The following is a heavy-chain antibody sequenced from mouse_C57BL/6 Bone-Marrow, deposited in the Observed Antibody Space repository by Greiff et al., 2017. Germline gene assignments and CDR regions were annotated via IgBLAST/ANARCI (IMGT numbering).Heavy chain of an antibody. Sequence: EVQVVESGGDLVKPGGSLKLSCAASGFTFSSYGMSWVRQTPDKRLEWVATISSGGSYTYYPDSVKGRFTISRDNAKNTLYLQMSSLKSEDTAMYYCARSMVTRGTEFAYWGQGTLVTVSA. CDR1: GFTFSSYG. D-gene: IGHD2-2*01. CDR3: ARSMVTRGTEFAY. CDR2: ISSGGSYT. V-gene: IGHV5-6*01. J-gene: IGHJ3*01.